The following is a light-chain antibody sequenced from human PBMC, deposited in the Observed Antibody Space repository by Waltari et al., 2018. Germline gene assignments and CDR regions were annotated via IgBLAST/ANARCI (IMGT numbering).Light chain of an antibody. CDR3: QQYYSPPWT. V-gene: IGKV4-1*01. Sequence: DIVMTQSPDSLAVSLCERATVNCKSSQSLLYSSKNKNYLAWYQHKPGQPPKLLIYWASTRESGVPDRFSGSGSGTDFTLTISSLQAEDVAVYYCQQYYSPPWTFGQGTKVEIK. J-gene: IGKJ1*01. CDR2: WAS. CDR1: QSLLYSSKNKNY.